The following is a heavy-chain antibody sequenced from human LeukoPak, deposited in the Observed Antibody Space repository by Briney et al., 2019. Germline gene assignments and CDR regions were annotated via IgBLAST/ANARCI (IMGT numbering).Heavy chain of an antibody. J-gene: IGHJ4*02. CDR1: GGSISSYY. Sequence: SETLPLTCKVSGGSISSYYWSWIRQPPGKGLEWVGYVHHSGRTDYNPSLKSRVTISVDTSKNQVSLKLSSVTAADTAVYYCARGVAYCTNGVCPFDYWGQGTLVTVSS. CDR2: VHHSGRT. D-gene: IGHD2-8*01. CDR3: ARGVAYCTNGVCPFDY. V-gene: IGHV4-59*01.